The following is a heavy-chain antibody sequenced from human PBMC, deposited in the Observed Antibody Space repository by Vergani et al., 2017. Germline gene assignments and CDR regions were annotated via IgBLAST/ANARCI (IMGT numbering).Heavy chain of an antibody. Sequence: QITLKESGPTLVKPTQTLTLTCTFSGFSLSTSGVGVGWIRQPPGKALEWLALIYWNDDKRYSPFLKSRLTITKDTSKNQVVLTMTNMDPVDTATYYCPHSSVVRETHPSYYYYYMDVGDKGTTVTVSS. CDR3: PHSSVVRETHPSYYYYYMDV. J-gene: IGHJ6*03. D-gene: IGHD3-10*01. CDR1: GFSLSTSGVG. CDR2: IYWNDDK. V-gene: IGHV2-5*01.